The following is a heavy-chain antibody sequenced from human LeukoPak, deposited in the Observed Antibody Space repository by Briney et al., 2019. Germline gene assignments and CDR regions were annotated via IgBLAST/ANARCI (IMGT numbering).Heavy chain of an antibody. Sequence: ASVKVSCRVSGYTFSDFGIAWVRQAPGQGLEWIGWVATFNPTTNYAQKFQGRVSMTTDISTSTAYMELRGLTSEDTAVYYRARDHPAYCGGDCFKYYYDSWGQGTHVTVSS. J-gene: IGHJ4*02. CDR3: ARDHPAYCGGDCFKYYYDS. CDR1: GYTFSDFG. V-gene: IGHV1-18*01. CDR2: VATFNPTT. D-gene: IGHD2-21*02.